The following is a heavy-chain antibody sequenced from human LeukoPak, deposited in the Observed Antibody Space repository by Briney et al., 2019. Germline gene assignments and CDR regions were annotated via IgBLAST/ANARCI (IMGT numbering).Heavy chain of an antibody. CDR1: GFTISSNY. J-gene: IGHJ4*02. D-gene: IGHD7-27*01. V-gene: IGHV3-66*01. CDR3: ARASTLRTGDAH. Sequence: GSLRLSCAASGFTISSNYMSWVRQAPGKGLEWISVIYTGGSTSYADSVKGRFTISRDSSTNTLFLQMNSLRAEDTAVYYCARASTLRTGDAHWGQGTLVTVSS. CDR2: IYTGGST.